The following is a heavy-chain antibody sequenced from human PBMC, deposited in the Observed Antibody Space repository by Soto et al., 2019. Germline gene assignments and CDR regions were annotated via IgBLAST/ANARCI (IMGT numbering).Heavy chain of an antibody. J-gene: IGHJ4*02. CDR2: ISYDGSNK. CDR1: GFTFSSYG. V-gene: IGHV3-30*18. CDR3: AKTPGVITVITSFDH. Sequence: GGSLRLSCAASGFTFSSYGMHWVRQAPGKGLEWVAVISYDGSNKYYADSVKGRFTISGDNSNNTLYLQMNSLRAEDTAVYYCAKTPGVITVITSFDHWGQGTPVTVSS. D-gene: IGHD3-16*01.